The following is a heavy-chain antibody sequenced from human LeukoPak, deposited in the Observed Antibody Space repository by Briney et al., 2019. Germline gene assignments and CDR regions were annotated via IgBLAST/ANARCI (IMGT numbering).Heavy chain of an antibody. Sequence: PSETLSLTCTVSGGSISSSSYYWGWIRQPPGKGLEWIGSIYYSGSTYYNPSLKSRVTISVDTSKNQLSLKLSSVTAADTAVYYCARPDSSGYYFYFDYWGQGTLVTVSS. CDR3: ARPDSSGYYFYFDY. D-gene: IGHD3-22*01. CDR2: IYYSGST. J-gene: IGHJ4*02. CDR1: GGSISSSSYY. V-gene: IGHV4-39*01.